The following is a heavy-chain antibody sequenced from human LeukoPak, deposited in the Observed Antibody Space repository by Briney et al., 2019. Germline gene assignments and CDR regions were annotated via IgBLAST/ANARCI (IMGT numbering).Heavy chain of an antibody. CDR1: GGSISSGGYY. CDR3: ARTTGPYYFDY. J-gene: IGHJ4*02. D-gene: IGHD1-1*01. V-gene: IGHV4-30-2*01. CDR2: IYHSGST. Sequence: PSQTLSLTCTVSGGSISSGGYYWSWIRQPPGKGLEWIGYIYHSGSTYYNPSLKSRVTISVDRSKNQFSLKLSSVTAADTAVYHCARTTGPYYFDYWGQGTLVTVSS.